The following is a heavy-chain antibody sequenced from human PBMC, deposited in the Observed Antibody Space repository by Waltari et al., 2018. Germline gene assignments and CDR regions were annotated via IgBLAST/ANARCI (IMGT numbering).Heavy chain of an antibody. CDR2: INPSGGST. Sequence: QVQLVQSGAEVKKPGASVKLSCEASGYTFTNYYLHWVRQAPGQGLGWMGIINPSGGSTTYAQKFQGRRTMTTDTSTSTVYMELSSLRFADTAVYYCARGCGSCYSSANDFDYWGQGTLVTVSS. CDR1: GYTFTNYY. V-gene: IGHV1-46*01. CDR3: ARGCGSCYSSANDFDY. D-gene: IGHD2-15*01. J-gene: IGHJ4*02.